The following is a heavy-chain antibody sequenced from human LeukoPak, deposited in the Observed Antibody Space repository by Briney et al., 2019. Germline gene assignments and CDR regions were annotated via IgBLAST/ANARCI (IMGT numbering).Heavy chain of an antibody. D-gene: IGHD5-18*01. J-gene: IGHJ4*02. CDR1: GYSISSGYY. V-gene: IGHV4-38-2*01. Sequence: SETLSLTCAVSGYSISSGYYWGWIRQPPGKGLEWIGSIYHSGTTYYNPSLKSRFTISIDTSKNLFSLKLNTLTAADTAVYYCARHPLSYGYGYWGQGTLVTVSS. CDR2: IYHSGTT. CDR3: ARHPLSYGYGY.